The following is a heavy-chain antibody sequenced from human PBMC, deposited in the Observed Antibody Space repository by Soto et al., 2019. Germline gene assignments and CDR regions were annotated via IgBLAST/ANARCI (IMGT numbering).Heavy chain of an antibody. CDR1: GFTFDDYA. CDR3: VKDESINWYSGHFRH. D-gene: IGHD6-13*01. Sequence: EVQLVESGGGLVQPGRSLRLSCAASGFTFDDYAMHWVRQVTGKGLEWVSGINWNSGSIGYADSVKGRFAISRDNAKNSLHLQMNSLRAEETAFYYCVKDESINWYSGHFRHWGQGTLVTISS. V-gene: IGHV3-9*01. CDR2: INWNSGSI. J-gene: IGHJ1*01.